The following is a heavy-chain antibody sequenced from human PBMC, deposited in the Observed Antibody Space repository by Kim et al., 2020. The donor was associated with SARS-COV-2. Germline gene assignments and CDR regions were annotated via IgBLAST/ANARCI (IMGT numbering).Heavy chain of an antibody. Sequence: GESLKISCKGSGYSFTSYWISWVRQMPGKGLEWMGRIDPSDSYTNYSPSFQGHVTISADKSISTAYLQWSSLKASDTAMYYCASTTAQYDFWSGHQAENWFDPWGQGTLVTVSS. CDR2: IDPSDSYT. CDR3: ASTTAQYDFWSGHQAENWFDP. D-gene: IGHD3-3*01. J-gene: IGHJ5*02. V-gene: IGHV5-10-1*01. CDR1: GYSFTSYW.